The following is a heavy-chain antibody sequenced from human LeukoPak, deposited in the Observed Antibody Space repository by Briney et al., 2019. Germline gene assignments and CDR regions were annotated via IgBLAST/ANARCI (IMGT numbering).Heavy chain of an antibody. CDR1: GFTFSTYG. CDR2: INWNGGST. V-gene: IGHV3-20*04. D-gene: IGHD2-15*01. CDR3: ASIASYCSGGSCDDY. Sequence: PGGSLRLSCAASGFTFSTYGMYWVRQAPGKGLEWVSGINWNGGSTGYADSVEGRFTISRDNAKNSLYLQMNSLRAEDTALYYCASIASYCSGGSCDDYWGQGTLVTVSS. J-gene: IGHJ4*02.